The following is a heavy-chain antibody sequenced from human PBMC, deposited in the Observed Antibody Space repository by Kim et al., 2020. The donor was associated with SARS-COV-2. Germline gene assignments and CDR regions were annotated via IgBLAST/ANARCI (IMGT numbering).Heavy chain of an antibody. V-gene: IGHV5-51*01. CDR3: ARHGIAAAGTGLGFDY. CDR1: GYSFTSYW. D-gene: IGHD6-13*01. CDR2: IYPGDSDT. J-gene: IGHJ4*02. Sequence: GESLKISCKGSGYSFTSYWIGWVRQMPGKGLEWMGIIYPGDSDTRYSPSFQGQVTISADKSISTAYLQWSSLKASDTAMYYCARHGIAAAGTGLGFDYWGQGTLVTVSS.